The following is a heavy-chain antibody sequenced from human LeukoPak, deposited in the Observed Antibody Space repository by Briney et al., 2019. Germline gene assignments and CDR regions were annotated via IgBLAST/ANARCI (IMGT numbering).Heavy chain of an antibody. D-gene: IGHD2-2*02. J-gene: IGHJ5*02. V-gene: IGHV1-2*02. CDR1: GYTFTGYY. CDR3: ARPLGRCSSTSCYTAGGYWFDH. CDR2: INPNSGGT. Sequence: GASVKVSFKASGYTFTGYYMHWVRQAPGQGLEWMGWINPNSGGTNYAQKFQGRVTMTRDTSISTAYMELSRLRSDDTAVYYCARPLGRCSSTSCYTAGGYWFDHWGQGTLVTVSS.